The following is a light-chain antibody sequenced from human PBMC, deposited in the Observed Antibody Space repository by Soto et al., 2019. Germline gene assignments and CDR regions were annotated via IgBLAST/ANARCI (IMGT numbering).Light chain of an antibody. V-gene: IGKV1-5*01. Sequence: DIQMTQSPSTLSASVGDRVTITCRASQSISSWLAWYQQKPGKAPKLLIYDASSLESGVPSRFSGSGSGTEFTLTISSLQPDDFATYYCKQYNSYSIPFGQGTRLEIK. CDR2: DAS. CDR1: QSISSW. J-gene: IGKJ5*01. CDR3: KQYNSYSIP.